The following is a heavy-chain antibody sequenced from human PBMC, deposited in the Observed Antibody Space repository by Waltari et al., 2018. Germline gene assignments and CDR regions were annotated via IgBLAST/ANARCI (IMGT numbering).Heavy chain of an antibody. Sequence: QVQLQPWGAGLLKPSETLSLTCAVYGGSFRGYSWSWFRQPPGKGLEWIGEINHSGSTNYNPSLKSRVTISVDTSKNQFSLKLSSVTAADTAVYYCARGVAAAGSFDYWGQGTLVTVSS. V-gene: IGHV4-34*01. CDR2: INHSGST. D-gene: IGHD6-13*01. CDR1: GGSFRGYS. CDR3: ARGVAAAGSFDY. J-gene: IGHJ4*02.